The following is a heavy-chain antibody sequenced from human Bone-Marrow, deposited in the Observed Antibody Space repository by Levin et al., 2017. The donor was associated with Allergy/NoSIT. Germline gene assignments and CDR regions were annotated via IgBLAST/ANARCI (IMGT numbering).Heavy chain of an antibody. Sequence: SETLSLTCTVSGGSISSSSYYWGWIRQPPGKGLEWIGSIYYSGSTYYNPSLKSRVTISVDTSKNQFSLKLSSVTAADTAVYYCARRSGSYRVRWFDPWGQGTLVTVSS. CDR1: GGSISSSSYY. V-gene: IGHV4-39*01. J-gene: IGHJ5*02. D-gene: IGHD1-26*01. CDR2: IYYSGST. CDR3: ARRSGSYRVRWFDP.